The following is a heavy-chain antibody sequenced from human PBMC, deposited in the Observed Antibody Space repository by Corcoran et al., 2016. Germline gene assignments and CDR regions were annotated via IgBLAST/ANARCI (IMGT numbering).Heavy chain of an antibody. J-gene: IGHJ4*02. CDR1: GFTFTNAW. D-gene: IGHD2-21*02. Sequence: EEHLVESGGGLVKPGGSLRLSCAASGFTFTNAWMSWVRQAPGKGLEWVGRIKSKTDGGTIDYAAPVKGRFTISRDDSKNTLFLQMISLKTEDTAVYYCTTEFFSVVVTQGLAGGDSHWGQGTLVTVSS. V-gene: IGHV3-15*01. CDR2: IKSKTDGGTI. CDR3: TTEFFSVVVTQGLAGGDSH.